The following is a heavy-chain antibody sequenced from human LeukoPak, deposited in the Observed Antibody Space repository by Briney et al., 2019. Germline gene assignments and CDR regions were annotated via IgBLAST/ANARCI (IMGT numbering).Heavy chain of an antibody. Sequence: PSETLSLTCTVSGGSISSADYYWSWIRQPPGKGLEWIGYIYYSGSTYYNPSLKSRVTISVDTSKNQFSLKLSSVTAADTAVYYCARDGTDYDILTGDRTGFDPWGQGTLVTVSS. D-gene: IGHD3-9*01. CDR2: IYYSGST. CDR3: ARDGTDYDILTGDRTGFDP. CDR1: GGSISSADYY. J-gene: IGHJ5*02. V-gene: IGHV4-30-4*01.